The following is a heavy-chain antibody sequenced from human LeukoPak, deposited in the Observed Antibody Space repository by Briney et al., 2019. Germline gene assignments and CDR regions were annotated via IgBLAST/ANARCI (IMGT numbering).Heavy chain of an antibody. V-gene: IGHV4-34*01. CDR1: GGSFSGYY. D-gene: IGHD6-13*01. CDR2: INHSGST. J-gene: IGHJ5*02. CDR3: ARHGVYSSSWAGNWVDP. Sequence: PSETLSLTCAVYGGSFSGYYWSWIRQPPGKGLEWIGEINHSGSTNYNPSLKSRVTISVDTSKNQFSLKLSSVTAADTAVYYCARHGVYSSSWAGNWVDPWGQGTLVTVSS.